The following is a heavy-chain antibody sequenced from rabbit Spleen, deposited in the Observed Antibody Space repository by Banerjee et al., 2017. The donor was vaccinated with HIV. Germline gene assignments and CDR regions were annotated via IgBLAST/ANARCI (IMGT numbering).Heavy chain of an antibody. CDR3: ARGGYGGHIYAMGL. Sequence: EQLEESGGGLVKPEGSLTLTCTASGFAFSYKYVMCWGRQAPGKGLQWIGCMNTRSADTVYASWAKGRFTISRTSSTTVTLQMTSLTAADTATYFCARGGYGGHIYAMGLWGPGTLVTAS. V-gene: IGHV1S45*01. CDR1: GFAFSYKYV. CDR2: MNTRSADT. J-gene: IGHJ4*01. D-gene: IGHD4-2*01.